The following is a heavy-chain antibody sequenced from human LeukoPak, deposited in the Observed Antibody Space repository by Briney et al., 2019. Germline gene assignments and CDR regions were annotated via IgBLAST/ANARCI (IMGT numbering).Heavy chain of an antibody. V-gene: IGHV3-23*01. Sequence: PGGSLRLSCAASGFTFSSYAMSWVRQAPGKGLEWVSAISGSGGSTYYADSVKGRFTISRDNSKNTLYLQMNSLRAGDTAVYYCAKDLDTAMVTPLFDYWGQGTLVTVSS. CDR3: AKDLDTAMVTPLFDY. J-gene: IGHJ4*02. CDR2: ISGSGGST. CDR1: GFTFSSYA. D-gene: IGHD5-18*01.